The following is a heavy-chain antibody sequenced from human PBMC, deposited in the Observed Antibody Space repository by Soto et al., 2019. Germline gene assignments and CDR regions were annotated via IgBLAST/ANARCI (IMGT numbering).Heavy chain of an antibody. D-gene: IGHD2-2*02. V-gene: IGHV3-23*01. CDR1: GFTFSNYA. CDR2: INGKGDST. CDR3: AQQRYCTTTRCYTPSFYYGTDA. Sequence: PGGSLRLSCAASGFTFSNYAMTWVRQAPGKGLEWISGINGKGDSTYYADSVKGRFTISRDNAKNTLHLQMNSLRAEDSAVYYCAQQRYCTTTRCYTPSFYYGTDAWGQGTTVTVSS. J-gene: IGHJ6*02.